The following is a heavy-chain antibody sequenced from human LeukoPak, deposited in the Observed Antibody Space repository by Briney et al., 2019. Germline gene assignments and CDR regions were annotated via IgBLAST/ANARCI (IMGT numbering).Heavy chain of an antibody. Sequence: GGSLRLSCAASGFTFSSYTMHWVRQAPGKGLEWVAVISYDGNNKYYADSVKGRFAISRDNSKNSLYLQMNSLRVEDTAVYYCARDRVSGSGSIDYWGQGTLVTVSS. CDR3: ARDRVSGSGSIDY. CDR2: ISYDGNNK. D-gene: IGHD3-10*01. V-gene: IGHV3-30*09. J-gene: IGHJ4*02. CDR1: GFTFSSYT.